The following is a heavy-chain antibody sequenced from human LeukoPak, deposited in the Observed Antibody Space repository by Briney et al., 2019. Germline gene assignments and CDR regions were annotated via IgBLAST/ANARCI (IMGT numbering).Heavy chain of an antibody. CDR3: ASPLGYCSSTSCYTSDAFDI. J-gene: IGHJ3*02. D-gene: IGHD2-2*02. CDR1: GGSFSGYY. CDR2: ISSSGSTI. V-gene: IGHV3-11*04. Sequence: LSLTCAVYGGSFSGYYMSWIRQAPGKGLEWVSYISSSGSTIYYADSVKGRFTISRDNAKNSLYLQMNSLRAEDTAVYYCASPLGYCSSTSCYTSDAFDIWGQGTMVTVSS.